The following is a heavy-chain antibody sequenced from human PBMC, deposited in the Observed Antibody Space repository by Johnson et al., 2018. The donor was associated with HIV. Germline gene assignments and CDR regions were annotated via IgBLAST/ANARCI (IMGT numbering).Heavy chain of an antibody. Sequence: QVQLVESGGGLVQPGGSLRLSCAASGFTFSSYAMHWVRQAPGKGLEWVAVISYDGSNRFYADSVKGRFTISRDNSKNSLYLQMNSLRAEDTAVYYCARGIEGLDAFDIWGQGTMVTVSS. CDR1: GFTFSSYA. D-gene: IGHD2/OR15-2a*01. CDR2: ISYDGSNR. CDR3: ARGIEGLDAFDI. V-gene: IGHV3-30-3*01. J-gene: IGHJ3*02.